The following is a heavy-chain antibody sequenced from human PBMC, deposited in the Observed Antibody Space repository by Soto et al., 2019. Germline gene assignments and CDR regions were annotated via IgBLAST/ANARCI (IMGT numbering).Heavy chain of an antibody. CDR2: ISAYNGNT. Sequence: PGESLKISCKGSGDSFTSYRIGWVRQAHGQGLEWMGWISAYNGNTNYPQKLQGRVTMTTDKSTSTAYMELRSLRSDDTAVYYCARDLAAAGPFDYWGQGTLVTVSS. V-gene: IGHV1-18*04. CDR3: ARDLAAAGPFDY. D-gene: IGHD6-13*01. J-gene: IGHJ4*02. CDR1: GDSFTSYR.